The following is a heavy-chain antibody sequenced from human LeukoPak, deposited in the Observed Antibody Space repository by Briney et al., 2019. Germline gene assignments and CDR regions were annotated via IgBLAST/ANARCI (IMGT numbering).Heavy chain of an antibody. V-gene: IGHV1-8*03. CDR2: MNPNSGNT. CDR3: ARGTWIQLWFEENWFDP. D-gene: IGHD5-18*01. Sequence: ASVKVSCKASGNTFTSYDINWVRQATGQGLEWMGWMNPNSGNTGYAQKFQGRVTITRNTSISTAYMELSSLRSEDTAVYYCARGTWIQLWFEENWFDPWGQGTLVTVSS. CDR1: GNTFTSYD. J-gene: IGHJ5*02.